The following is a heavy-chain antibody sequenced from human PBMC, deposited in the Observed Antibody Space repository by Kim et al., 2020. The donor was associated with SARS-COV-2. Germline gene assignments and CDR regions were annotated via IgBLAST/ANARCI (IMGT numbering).Heavy chain of an antibody. Sequence: GGSLRLSCAASGFTFTHAWMSWLRQAPGRGLEWVARIKSQSHAATKDYAAPVKDRFTISRDDSENTLYLQRNSLKTDDTAVYYCTRTPWMWTDSQFDYDLDVWGQGTTVTVSS. V-gene: IGHV3-15*01. CDR2: IKSQSHAATK. D-gene: IGHD3-22*01. CDR3: TRTPWMWTDSQFDYDLDV. CDR1: GFTFTHAW. J-gene: IGHJ6*03.